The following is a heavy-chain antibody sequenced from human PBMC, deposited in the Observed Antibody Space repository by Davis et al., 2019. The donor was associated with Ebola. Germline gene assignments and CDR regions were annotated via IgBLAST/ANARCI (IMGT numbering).Heavy chain of an antibody. D-gene: IGHD3-22*01. Sequence: GGSLRLSCAASGFTFTSYSMNWVRQAPGKGLEWVSFITSSSSYIYYADSVKGRFTISRDNSKNTLYLQMNSLRAEDTAVYYCAREYTMIVVGIDYWGQGTLVTVSS. V-gene: IGHV3-21*01. J-gene: IGHJ4*02. CDR1: GFTFTSYS. CDR3: AREYTMIVVGIDY. CDR2: ITSSSSYI.